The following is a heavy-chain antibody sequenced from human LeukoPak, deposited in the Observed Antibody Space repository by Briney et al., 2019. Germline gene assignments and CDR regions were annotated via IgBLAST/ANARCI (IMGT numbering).Heavy chain of an antibody. CDR2: IYYSGST. CDR1: GGSISSSSYY. Sequence: SETLSLTCTVSGGSISSSSYYWGWIRQPPGKGLEWIGSIYYSGSTYYNPSLKSRVTISVDTSKNQFSLRLSSVTAADTAVYYCARGGKYQLLYRGYYFDYWGQGTLVTVSS. D-gene: IGHD2-2*02. CDR3: ARGGKYQLLYRGYYFDY. V-gene: IGHV4-39*01. J-gene: IGHJ4*02.